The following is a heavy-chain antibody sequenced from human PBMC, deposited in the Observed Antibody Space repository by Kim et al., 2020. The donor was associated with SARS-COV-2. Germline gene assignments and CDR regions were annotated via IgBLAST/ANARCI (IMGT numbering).Heavy chain of an antibody. CDR2: ISGSGGST. Sequence: GGSLRLSCAASGFTFSSYAMSWVRQAPGKGLEWVSAISGSGGSTYYADSVKGRFTISRDNSKNTRYLQMNSLRAEVTAVYYCAKVWYQLPGTVDYYYGMDVWGQGATVTVSS. D-gene: IGHD2-2*01. J-gene: IGHJ6*02. CDR3: AKVWYQLPGTVDYYYGMDV. V-gene: IGHV3-23*01. CDR1: GFTFSSYA.